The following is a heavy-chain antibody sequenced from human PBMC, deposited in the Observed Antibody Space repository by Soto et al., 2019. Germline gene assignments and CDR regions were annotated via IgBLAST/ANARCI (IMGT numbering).Heavy chain of an antibody. J-gene: IGHJ6*03. CDR1: GGTFSSYT. D-gene: IGHD2-15*01. CDR3: ARGMYCSGGSCYSDAYYYYYMDV. CDR2: IIPILGIA. Sequence: ASVKVSCKASGGTFSSYTISWVRQAPGQGLEWMGRIIPILGIANYAQKFQGRVTITADKSTSTAYMELSSLRSEDTAVYYCARGMYCSGGSCYSDAYYYYYMDVWGKGTTVTVSS. V-gene: IGHV1-69*02.